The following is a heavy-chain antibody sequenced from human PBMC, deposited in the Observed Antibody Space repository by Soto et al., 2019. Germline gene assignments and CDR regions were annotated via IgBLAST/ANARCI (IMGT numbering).Heavy chain of an antibody. V-gene: IGHV3-23*01. CDR2: ISGSGGST. CDR3: AKGHSGYDGGFDY. D-gene: IGHD5-12*01. CDR1: GFTFSSYA. Sequence: EVQLLESGGGLVQPGGSLRLSCAASGFTFSSYAMSWVRQAPGKGLEWVSAISGSGGSTYYADSVKGRFTISRDNSKNTLYLQMTSLRAEDTAVYYCAKGHSGYDGGFDYWGQGTLVTVSS. J-gene: IGHJ4*02.